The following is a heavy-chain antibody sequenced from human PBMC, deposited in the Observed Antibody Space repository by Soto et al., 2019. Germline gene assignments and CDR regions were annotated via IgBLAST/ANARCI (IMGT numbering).Heavy chain of an antibody. Sequence: QVQLVQSGAEVKKPGSSVKVSYKASGGTFSSYAISWVRQAPGQGLEWMGGIIPIFGTANYAQKFQGRVTVTADEATSTAYMELGSRRSEDTAVYYCARDPITIFGPGGYGMDVWGQGTTVTVSS. V-gene: IGHV1-69*12. D-gene: IGHD3-3*01. J-gene: IGHJ6*02. CDR1: GGTFSSYA. CDR3: ARDPITIFGPGGYGMDV. CDR2: IIPIFGTA.